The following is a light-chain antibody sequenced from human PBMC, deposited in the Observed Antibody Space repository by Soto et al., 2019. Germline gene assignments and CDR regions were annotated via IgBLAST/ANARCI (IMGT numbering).Light chain of an antibody. CDR2: DAS. V-gene: IGKV1-5*01. CDR1: QKISNW. Sequence: DIQMTQSPSTLSASVGDRVTITCRVSQKISNWLAWYQQRPGKAPKLLIFDASNLESRVPSRFSGSGSGTDFTLTISNLQPDDSATYYCQQYRGPFGQGTKVEIK. J-gene: IGKJ1*01. CDR3: QQYRGP.